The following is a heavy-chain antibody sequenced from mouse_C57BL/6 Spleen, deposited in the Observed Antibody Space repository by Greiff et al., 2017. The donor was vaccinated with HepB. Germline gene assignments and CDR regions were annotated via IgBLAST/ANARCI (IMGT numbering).Heavy chain of an antibody. V-gene: IGHV6-3*01. CDR3: THLYYFDY. Sequence: EVKLLESGGGLVQPGGSMKLSCVASGFTFSNYWMNWVRQSPEKGLEWVAQIRLKSDNYATHYAESVKGRFTISRDDSKSSVYLQMNNLRAEDTGIYYCTHLYYFDYWGQGTTLTVSS. CDR1: GFTFSNYW. CDR2: IRLKSDNYAT. J-gene: IGHJ2*01.